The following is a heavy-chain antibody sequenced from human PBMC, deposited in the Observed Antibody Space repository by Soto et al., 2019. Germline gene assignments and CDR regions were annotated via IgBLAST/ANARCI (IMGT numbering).Heavy chain of an antibody. CDR3: ARAFSSSSEGGDNWFDP. CDR2: IYYSGST. CDR1: GGSISSGGYY. Sequence: KASETLSLTCTVSGGSISSGGYYWSWIRQHPGKGLEWIGYIYYSGSTYYNPSLKSRVTISVDTSKNQFSLKLSSVTAADTAVYYCARAFSSSSEGGDNWFDPWGQGTLVTVSS. V-gene: IGHV4-31*03. J-gene: IGHJ5*02. D-gene: IGHD6-6*01.